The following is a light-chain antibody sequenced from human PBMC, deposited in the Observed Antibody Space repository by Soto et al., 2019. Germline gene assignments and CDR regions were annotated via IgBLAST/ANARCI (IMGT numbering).Light chain of an antibody. Sequence: EIVLTQSPATLSLSPGERATLSCRASQSVSGYLAWYQQKPGQAPRLLIYDASTRATGIPARFSGSGSGTDYTLTISSLEPEDFALYYCQQRNNKFWTFGQGTKVEIK. V-gene: IGKV3-11*01. CDR1: QSVSGY. CDR2: DAS. CDR3: QQRNNKFWT. J-gene: IGKJ1*01.